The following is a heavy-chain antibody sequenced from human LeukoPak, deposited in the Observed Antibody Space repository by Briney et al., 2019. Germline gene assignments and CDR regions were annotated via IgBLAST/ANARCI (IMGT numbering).Heavy chain of an antibody. J-gene: IGHJ4*02. CDR1: GFTFSTYA. D-gene: IGHD3-10*01. CDR3: ARTTTPHDYGSGSYALGY. CDR2: ITYGGSNK. V-gene: IGHV3-30-3*01. Sequence: TGGSLRLPCAASGFTFSTYAMHWVRQGPGKGLEWVANITYGGSNKSYADSVKGRFTISRDNYQNPLYLQVSSLSAEEPAVYCCARTTTPHDYGSGSYALGYWGQGTLVTVPS.